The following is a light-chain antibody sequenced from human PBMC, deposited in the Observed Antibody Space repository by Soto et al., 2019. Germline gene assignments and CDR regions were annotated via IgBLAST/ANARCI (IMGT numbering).Light chain of an antibody. CDR3: QQSYSVPPIT. CDR1: QNIRTY. V-gene: IGKV1-39*01. Sequence: DIQMTQSPSSLSASVGDRVTITCRASQNIRTYLNWYQQKPGKVPKVLIYSAFNLQSGVPSRFSGSGSGTDFTLTITNLQREDFATYYCQQSYSVPPITFGQGTRLEIK. CDR2: SAF. J-gene: IGKJ5*01.